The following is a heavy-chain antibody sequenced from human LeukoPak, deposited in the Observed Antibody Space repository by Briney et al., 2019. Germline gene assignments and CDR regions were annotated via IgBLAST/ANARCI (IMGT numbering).Heavy chain of an antibody. CDR1: GYTXTDYY. D-gene: IGHD3-10*02. J-gene: IGHJ4*02. CDR2: INPNSGDT. CDR3: ARDLTMFVVVPGY. Sequence: ASVTVSCKASGYTXTDYYLHWVRQAPGQGLEWMGWINPNSGDTNYAQKFQGRVTMTRDTSINTAYMELSRLRSDDTAVYHCARDLTMFVVVPGYWGQGTLVTVSS. V-gene: IGHV1-2*02.